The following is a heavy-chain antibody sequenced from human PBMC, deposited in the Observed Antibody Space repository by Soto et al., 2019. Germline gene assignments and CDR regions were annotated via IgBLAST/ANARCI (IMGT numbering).Heavy chain of an antibody. D-gene: IGHD6-19*01. Sequence: EVQLVESGGVVVQPGGSLRLSCAASGFTFDDYTMHWVRQAPGKGLEWVSAISGSGGSTYYADSVKGRFTISRDNSKNTLYLQMNSLRAEDTAVYYCAKHWIAVAGTVIDYWGQGTLVTVSS. V-gene: IGHV3-23*04. CDR3: AKHWIAVAGTVIDY. J-gene: IGHJ4*02. CDR1: GFTFDDYT. CDR2: ISGSGGST.